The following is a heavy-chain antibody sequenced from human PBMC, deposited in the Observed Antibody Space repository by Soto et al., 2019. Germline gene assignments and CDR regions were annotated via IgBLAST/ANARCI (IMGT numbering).Heavy chain of an antibody. CDR1: GGSFSSYA. CDR3: ARAKGYYDSSGSLDY. J-gene: IGHJ4*02. Sequence: SVKVSCQASGGSFSSYAISWVRQAPGQGLEWMGGIIPIFGTANYAQKFQGRVTITADESTSTAYMELSSLRSEDTAVYYCARAKGYYDSSGSLDYWGQGTLVTVSS. V-gene: IGHV1-69*13. D-gene: IGHD3-22*01. CDR2: IIPIFGTA.